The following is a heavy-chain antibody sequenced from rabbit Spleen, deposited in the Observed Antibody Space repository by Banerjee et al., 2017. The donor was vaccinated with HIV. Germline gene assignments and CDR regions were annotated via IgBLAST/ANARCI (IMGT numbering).Heavy chain of an antibody. CDR1: GVSFSGSSY. V-gene: IGHV1S45*01. J-gene: IGHJ4*01. CDR2: IDTGSSGFT. CDR3: ARHWDL. Sequence: QEQLEESGGDLVKPGASLTLTCIASGVSFSGSSYMCWVRQAPGKGLEWIACIDTGSSGFTYFATWAKGRFTCSKPSSTTVTLQVTRLTAADTATYFCARHWDLWGQGTLVTVS.